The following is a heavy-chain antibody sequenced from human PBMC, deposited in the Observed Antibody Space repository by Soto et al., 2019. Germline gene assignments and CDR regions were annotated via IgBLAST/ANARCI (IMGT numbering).Heavy chain of an antibody. CDR2: IIPILGIA. CDR1: GGTFSSYT. V-gene: IGHV1-69*02. D-gene: IGHD6-13*01. J-gene: IGHJ4*02. CDR3: ARSRHVSGSSWYYFDY. Sequence: QVQLVQSGAEVKKPGSSVKVSCKASGGTFSSYTISWVRQAPGQGLEWMGRIIPILGIANYAQKFQGRVTITADKSTSTAYMELSSLRSEDTAVYYCARSRHVSGSSWYYFDYWGQGTLVTVSS.